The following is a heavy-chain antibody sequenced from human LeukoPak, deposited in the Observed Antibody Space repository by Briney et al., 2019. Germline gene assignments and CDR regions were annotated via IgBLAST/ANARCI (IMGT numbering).Heavy chain of an antibody. D-gene: IGHD3-10*01. CDR2: IRYDGTNK. J-gene: IGHJ4*02. Sequence: GGSLRLSCAASGFTFSSYGMHWVRQAPGKGLEWVAFIRYDGTNKYYADSVKGRFTISGDNSNNTLYLQMNSLRAEDTAVYYCAKDRVFELWFEEASPYYFDYWGQGTLVAVSS. CDR1: GFTFSSYG. CDR3: AKDRVFELWFEEASPYYFDY. V-gene: IGHV3-30*02.